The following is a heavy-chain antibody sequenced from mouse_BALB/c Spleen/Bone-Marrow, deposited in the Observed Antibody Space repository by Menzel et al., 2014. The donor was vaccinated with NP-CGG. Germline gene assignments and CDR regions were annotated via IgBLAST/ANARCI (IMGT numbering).Heavy chain of an antibody. D-gene: IGHD2-10*02. V-gene: IGHV1-14*01. CDR2: INPYNDGT. Sequence: EVQLQQSGPELVKPGASVKISCKASGYTFTSYVMHWVKQEPGQGLEWIGYINPYNDGTKYNEKFKGKATLTSDKSSSTAYMELSSLTSEDSAVYYCARGGYGNVYYAMDYWGQGTSVTVSS. CDR1: GYTFTSYV. J-gene: IGHJ4*01. CDR3: ARGGYGNVYYAMDY.